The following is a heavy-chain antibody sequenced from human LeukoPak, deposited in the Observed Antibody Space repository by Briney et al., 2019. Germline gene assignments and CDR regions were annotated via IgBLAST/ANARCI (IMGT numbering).Heavy chain of an antibody. V-gene: IGHV1-2*02. CDR1: GYTFTGYH. CDR3: ASYPRYSSSSPFDY. CDR2: IIPHTVGT. Sequence: ASVKVSWKASGYTFTGYHMHLGRQAPRQRLEWIGWIIPHTVGTHYAQKFQGRVTMIRDTTISTAYVELCRLTSDDTAVYYCASYPRYSSSSPFDYWGQGTLVTVSS. D-gene: IGHD6-6*01. J-gene: IGHJ4*02.